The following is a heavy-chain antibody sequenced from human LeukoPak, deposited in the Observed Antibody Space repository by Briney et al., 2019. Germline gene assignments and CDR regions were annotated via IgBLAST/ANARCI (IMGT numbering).Heavy chain of an antibody. V-gene: IGHV1-18*01. J-gene: IGHJ6*02. D-gene: IGHD5-18*01. CDR3: ARAHVDTAMVFYYYYGMDV. Sequence: EASVKVSCKASGGTFSSYAISWVRQAPGQGLEWMGWISAYNGNTNYAQKLQGRVTMTTDTSTSTAYMELRSLRSDDTAVYYCARAHVDTAMVFYYYYGMDVWGQGTTVTVSS. CDR1: GGTFSSYA. CDR2: ISAYNGNT.